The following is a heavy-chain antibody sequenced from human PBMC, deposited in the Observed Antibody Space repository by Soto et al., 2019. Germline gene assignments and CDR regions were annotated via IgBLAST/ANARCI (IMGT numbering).Heavy chain of an antibody. D-gene: IGHD2-21*01. V-gene: IGHV4-39*01. J-gene: IGHJ5*02. CDR3: ASALIAILNWFDP. CDR1: GGSISSSSYY. Sequence: SETLSLTCTVSGGSISSSSYYWGWIRQPPGKGLEWIGSIYYSGSTYYNPSLKSRVTISVDTSKNQFSLKLSSVTAADTAVYYCASALIAILNWFDPWGQGTLVTVSS. CDR2: IYYSGST.